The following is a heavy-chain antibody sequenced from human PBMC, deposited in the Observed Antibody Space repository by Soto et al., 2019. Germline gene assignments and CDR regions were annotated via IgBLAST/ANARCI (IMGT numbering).Heavy chain of an antibody. D-gene: IGHD1-1*01. CDR2: ISWNSGSI. V-gene: IGHV3-9*01. J-gene: IGHJ6*03. CDR1: GFTFDDYA. CDR3: AKDRNPTYYYYYMDV. Sequence: EVQLVESGGGLAQPGRSLRLSCAASGFTFDDYAMHWVRQGPEKGLEWVSGISWNSGSIGYADSVKGRFTISRDNAKNSLYLQMNSLRAEDTALYHCAKDRNPTYYYYYMDVWGKGTTVTVSS.